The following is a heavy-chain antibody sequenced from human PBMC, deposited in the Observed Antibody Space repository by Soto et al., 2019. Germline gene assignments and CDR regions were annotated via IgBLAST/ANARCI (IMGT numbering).Heavy chain of an antibody. Sequence: GGSLRLSCAASGFTFSSYGMHWVRQAPGKGLEWVAVISYDGNNKYYADSVKGRFTISRDNSKNTLYLQMNSLRAEDTAVYYCAKVMYSGSYYVHYYYGMDVWGQGTTITVSS. CDR3: AKVMYSGSYYVHYYYGMDV. V-gene: IGHV3-30*18. D-gene: IGHD1-26*01. CDR2: ISYDGNNK. CDR1: GFTFSSYG. J-gene: IGHJ6*02.